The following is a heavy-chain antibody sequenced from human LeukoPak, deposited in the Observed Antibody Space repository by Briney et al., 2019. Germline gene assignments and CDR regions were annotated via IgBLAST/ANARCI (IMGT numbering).Heavy chain of an antibody. V-gene: IGHV4-34*01. CDR2: INHSGST. CDR1: DGSFSGYY. D-gene: IGHD7-27*01. Sequence: SETLSLTCAVYDGSFSGYYWSWIRQPPGKGLEWIGEINHSGSTNYNPSLKSRVTISVDTSKNQFSLKLSSVTAADTAVYYCARLSGGEDYYYYYYMDVWGKGTTVTVS. J-gene: IGHJ6*03. CDR3: ARLSGGEDYYYYYYMDV.